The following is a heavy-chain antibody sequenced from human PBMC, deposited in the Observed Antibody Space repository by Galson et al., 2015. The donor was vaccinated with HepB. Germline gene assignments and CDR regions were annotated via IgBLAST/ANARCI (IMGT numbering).Heavy chain of an antibody. CDR1: GFTFTTYS. J-gene: IGHJ4*02. Sequence: SLRLSCAASGFTFTTYSMNWVRQAPGKGLEWISYIHTSSANVYYADSVKGRFTISRDNTKNSLYLQMSSLRDEDTAVYYCARVRNDFWSGYPSYFDYWGQGTLVTVSS. D-gene: IGHD3-3*01. V-gene: IGHV3-48*02. CDR3: ARVRNDFWSGYPSYFDY. CDR2: IHTSSANV.